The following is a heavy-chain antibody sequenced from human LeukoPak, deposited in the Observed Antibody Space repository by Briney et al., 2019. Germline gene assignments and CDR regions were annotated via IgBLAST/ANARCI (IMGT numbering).Heavy chain of an antibody. J-gene: IGHJ4*02. D-gene: IGHD1-1*01. V-gene: IGHV3-30*02. Sequence: GGSLRLSCATSGFTFSNYAMHWVRQAPGKGLEWVAIMCSDGSDKYHVNSVEGRFTISRDTSKNTLYLQMNNLRTEDTAVYHCAEDGGTVCHVINYSFDSWGQGTLVTVSS. CDR3: AEDGGTVCHVINYSFDS. CDR2: MCSDGSDK. CDR1: GFTFSNYA.